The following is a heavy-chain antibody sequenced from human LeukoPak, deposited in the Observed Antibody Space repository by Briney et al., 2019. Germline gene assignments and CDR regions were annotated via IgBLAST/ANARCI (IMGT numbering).Heavy chain of an antibody. CDR2: INPSGGST. V-gene: IGHV1-46*01. Sequence: GASVKVSCKASGYTFTDFYMLWVRQAPGQGLEWMGIINPSGGSTSYAQRFQGRVTMTRDTSTSTVYMELSSLRSEDTAVYYCARAGYYYDSSGYYGKRQTDTASFDYWGQGTLVTVSS. CDR1: GYTFTDFY. J-gene: IGHJ4*02. D-gene: IGHD3-22*01. CDR3: ARAGYYYDSSGYYGKRQTDTASFDY.